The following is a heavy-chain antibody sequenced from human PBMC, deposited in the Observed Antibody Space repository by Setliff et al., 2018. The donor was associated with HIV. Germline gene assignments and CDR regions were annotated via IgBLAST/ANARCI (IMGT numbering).Heavy chain of an antibody. J-gene: IGHJ4*02. CDR1: GYILTSHY. CDR2: FDPEDGET. D-gene: IGHD2-2*01. Sequence: ASVKVSCKASGYILTSHYMHWVRQAPGQGLEWMGYFDPEDGETVYALKFQGRVTMTEDTSTDTAYMELSGLRSEDTAVYYCAIDMVGGWLRPMPDFWGQGALVTVSS. V-gene: IGHV1-24*01. CDR3: AIDMVGGWLRPMPDF.